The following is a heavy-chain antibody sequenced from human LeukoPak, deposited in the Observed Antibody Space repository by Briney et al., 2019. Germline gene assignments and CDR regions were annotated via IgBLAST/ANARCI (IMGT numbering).Heavy chain of an antibody. V-gene: IGHV3-30*04. J-gene: IGHJ4*02. CDR2: ISYDGSNK. D-gene: IGHD6-19*01. CDR1: GFTFSSYA. CDR3: ATEEANRSGWYPF. Sequence: GRSQRLSCAASGFTFSSYAMNWVRQAPGKGLEWVAAISYDGSNKYYADSVKGRFTISRDNSKNTLYLQMNSLRAEDTAVYYCATEEANRSGWYPFWGQGTLVTVSS.